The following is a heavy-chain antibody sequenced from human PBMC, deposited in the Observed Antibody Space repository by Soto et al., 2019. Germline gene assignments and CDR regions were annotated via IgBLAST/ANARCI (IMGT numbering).Heavy chain of an antibody. J-gene: IGHJ4*02. CDR3: ARGRGPEKAPSDSSGYYYHY. CDR1: GDPFISYA. D-gene: IGHD3-22*01. CDR2: IIPIFGTA. V-gene: IGHV1-69*01. Sequence: VKVCCTASGDPFISYASIWVRQSPGQGLEWMGGIIPIFGTANYAQKFQGRVTITADESTSTAYMELSSLRSEDTAVYYCARGRGPEKAPSDSSGYYYHYWGQGTLVTVSS.